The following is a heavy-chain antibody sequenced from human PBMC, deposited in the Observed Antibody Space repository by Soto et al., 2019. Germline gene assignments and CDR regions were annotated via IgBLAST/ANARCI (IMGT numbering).Heavy chain of an antibody. CDR1: GGTFSSYA. D-gene: IGHD1-26*01. Sequence: SVKVSCKASGGTFSSYAISWVRQAPGQGLEWMGGIIPIFGTANYAQKFQGRVTITADESTSTAYMELSSLRSEDTAVYYCARGPRTALPELWWELTFGFDYWGQGTLVTVSS. CDR3: ARGPRTALPELWWELTFGFDY. CDR2: IIPIFGTA. J-gene: IGHJ4*02. V-gene: IGHV1-69*13.